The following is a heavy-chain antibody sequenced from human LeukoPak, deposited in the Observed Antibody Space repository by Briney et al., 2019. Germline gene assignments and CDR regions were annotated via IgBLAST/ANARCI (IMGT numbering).Heavy chain of an antibody. CDR3: AREAGITGTDRDY. J-gene: IGHJ4*02. D-gene: IGHD1-20*01. V-gene: IGHV1-18*01. Sequence: ASVNVSCKASGGTFSRYAISWVRQASGQGLEWMGWISAYNGNTNYAQKLQGRVTMTTDTSTSTAYMELRSLRSDDTAVYYCAREAGITGTDRDYWGQGTLVTVSS. CDR1: GGTFSRYA. CDR2: ISAYNGNT.